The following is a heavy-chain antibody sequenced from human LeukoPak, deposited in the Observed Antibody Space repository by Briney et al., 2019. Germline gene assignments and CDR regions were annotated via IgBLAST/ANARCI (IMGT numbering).Heavy chain of an antibody. D-gene: IGHD6-13*01. CDR3: AREEPGIAAAGSGGNWFGP. Sequence: ASVKVSCKASGYSFTTSYMHWARQASGQGLEWMGIINPSGGTTTYAQKFQGWVTMTRDTSISTAYMELSRLRSDDTAVYYCAREEPGIAAAGSGGNWFGPWGQGTLVTVSS. J-gene: IGHJ5*02. V-gene: IGHV1-46*01. CDR1: GYSFTTSY. CDR2: INPSGGTT.